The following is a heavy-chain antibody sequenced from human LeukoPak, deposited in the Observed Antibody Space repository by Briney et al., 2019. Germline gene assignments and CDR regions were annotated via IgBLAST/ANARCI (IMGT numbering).Heavy chain of an antibody. Sequence: PGGSLRLSCAASGFTFSSYSMNWVRQAPGKGLEWVSSISSSSSYIYYADSVKGRFTISRDNAKNSLYLQMNSLRAEDTAVYYCARGANGVAAAGTGYWGQGTLVTVSS. CDR1: GFTFSSYS. J-gene: IGHJ4*02. D-gene: IGHD6-13*01. CDR3: ARGANGVAAAGTGY. CDR2: ISSSSSYI. V-gene: IGHV3-21*01.